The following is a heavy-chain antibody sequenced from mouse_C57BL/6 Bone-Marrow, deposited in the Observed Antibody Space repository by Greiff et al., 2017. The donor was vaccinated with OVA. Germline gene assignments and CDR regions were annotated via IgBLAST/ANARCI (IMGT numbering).Heavy chain of an antibody. CDR1: GFTFSSYG. D-gene: IGHD2-12*01. V-gene: IGHV5-6*01. J-gene: IGHJ1*03. CDR2: ISSGGSYT. Sequence: EVHLVESGGDLVKPGGSLKLSCAASGFTFSSYGMSWVRQTPDKRLEWVATISSGGSYTYYPDSVKGRFTISRDNAKNTLYLQMSSLKSEDTAMYYCARHGLLYRWYFDVWGTGTTVTVSS. CDR3: ARHGLLYRWYFDV.